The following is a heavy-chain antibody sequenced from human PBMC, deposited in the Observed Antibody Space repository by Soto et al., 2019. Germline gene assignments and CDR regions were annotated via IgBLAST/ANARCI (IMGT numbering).Heavy chain of an antibody. CDR3: ARDTGYSSSSPRRGFDY. D-gene: IGHD6-6*01. V-gene: IGHV1-69*13. Sequence: ASVKVSCKASGGTFSSYAISWVRQAPGQGLEWMGGIIPIFGTANYAQKFQGRVTITADESTSTAYMELSSLRSEDTAVYYCARDTGYSSSSPRRGFDYWGQGTLVTVSS. CDR2: IIPIFGTA. CDR1: GGTFSSYA. J-gene: IGHJ4*02.